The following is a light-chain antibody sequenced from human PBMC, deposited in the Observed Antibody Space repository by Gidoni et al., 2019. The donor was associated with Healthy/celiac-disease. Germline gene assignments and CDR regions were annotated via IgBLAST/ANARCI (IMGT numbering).Light chain of an antibody. V-gene: IGKV3-15*01. CDR1: QSVSSN. CDR3: QKYKNWLRLT. J-gene: IGKJ4*01. CDR2: GAS. Sequence: EIVMTQSPATLSLSPGERATLSCRASQSVSSNLAWYQHKPGQAPRLLIYGASTRATGIPARFSGSGSGTEFTLTIRSLQSEDFAVYDWQKYKNWLRLTFVGGTKVEIK.